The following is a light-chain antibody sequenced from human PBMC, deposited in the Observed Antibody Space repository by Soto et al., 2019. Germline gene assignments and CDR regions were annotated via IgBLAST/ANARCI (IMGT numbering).Light chain of an antibody. V-gene: IGKV1-5*03. CDR1: QSISNW. CDR2: KAS. Sequence: DIQMTQSPSTLSASVGDRVTITCRASQSISNWLAWYQQKPGKAPKLLIFKASNLESGVPSRFTGSGSGAEFTLTISSLQPDDVATSYCQHYNSYPWTFGQGTKVEIK. CDR3: QHYNSYPWT. J-gene: IGKJ1*01.